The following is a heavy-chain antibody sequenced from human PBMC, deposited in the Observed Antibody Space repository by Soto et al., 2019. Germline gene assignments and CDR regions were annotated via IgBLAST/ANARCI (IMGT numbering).Heavy chain of an antibody. J-gene: IGHJ4*02. V-gene: IGHV3-30*02. CDR2: IWYDGSNK. Sequence: PGGSLRLSCAASGFTFSSYGMHWVRQAPGKGLEWVAVIWYDGSNKYYADSVKGRFTISRDNSRNTLYLEMNSLRADDTAVYYCTGEVASGYWGQGTLVTVSS. CDR1: GFTFSSYG. CDR3: TGEVASGY. D-gene: IGHD2-8*02.